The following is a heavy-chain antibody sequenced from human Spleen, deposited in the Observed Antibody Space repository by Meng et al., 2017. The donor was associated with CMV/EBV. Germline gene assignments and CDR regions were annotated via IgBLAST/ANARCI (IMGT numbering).Heavy chain of an antibody. CDR1: FSTYW. CDR3: ARGRDHCISTSCYLSWFDP. D-gene: IGHD2-2*01. J-gene: IGHJ5*02. Sequence: FSTYWTGWVRQMPGKGLEWMGIIYPDDSDTRYSPSFQGQVTISADKSISTAYVQWSSLKASDTAMYYCARGRDHCISTSCYLSWFDPWGQGTLVTVSS. CDR2: IYPDDSDT. V-gene: IGHV5-51*01.